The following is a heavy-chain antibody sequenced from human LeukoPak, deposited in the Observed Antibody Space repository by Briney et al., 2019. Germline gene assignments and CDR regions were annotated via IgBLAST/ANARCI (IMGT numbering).Heavy chain of an antibody. CDR1: GFTFDDYA. CDR2: ISWNSGSI. J-gene: IGHJ3*02. D-gene: IGHD3-22*01. Sequence: GGSLRLSCAASGFTFDDYAMHWVRQAPGKGLEGVSGISWNSGSIGYADSVKGRFTISRDNAKNSLYLQMNSLRAEDMALYYCAKDFSGSSGYGGAFDIWGQGTMVTVSS. V-gene: IGHV3-9*03. CDR3: AKDFSGSSGYGGAFDI.